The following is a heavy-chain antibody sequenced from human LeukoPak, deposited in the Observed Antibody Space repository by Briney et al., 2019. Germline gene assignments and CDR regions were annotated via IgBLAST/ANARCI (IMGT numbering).Heavy chain of an antibody. CDR2: IWYDGSNK. D-gene: IGHD4-17*01. CDR3: ARGLTVTKDAFDI. V-gene: IGHV3-33*01. J-gene: IGHJ3*02. CDR1: GFTFSSYG. Sequence: PGGSLRLSCAASGFTFSSYGMHWVRQAPGKGLEWVAVIWYDGSNKYYADSVRGRFTISRDNSKNTLYLQMNSLRAEDTAVYYCARGLTVTKDAFDIWGQGTMVTVSS.